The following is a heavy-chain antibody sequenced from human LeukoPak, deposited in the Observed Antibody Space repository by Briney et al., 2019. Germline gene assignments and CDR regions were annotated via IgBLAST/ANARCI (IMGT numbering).Heavy chain of an antibody. J-gene: IGHJ4*02. CDR3: ARVSLEELRWPKGYFDY. CDR2: IWYDGSNK. Sequence: GESLRLSCAASGFTFSSYGMHWVRQAPGKGLEWVAVIWYDGSNKYYADPVKGRFTISRDNSKNTLYLQMNSLRAEDTAVYYCARVSLEELRWPKGYFDYWGQGTLVTVST. D-gene: IGHD4-23*01. CDR1: GFTFSSYG. V-gene: IGHV3-33*01.